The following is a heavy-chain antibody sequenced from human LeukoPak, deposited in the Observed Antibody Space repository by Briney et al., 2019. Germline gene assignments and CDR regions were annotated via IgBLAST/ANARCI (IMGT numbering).Heavy chain of an antibody. V-gene: IGHV3-33*01. CDR1: GFTFSSYG. D-gene: IGHD3-22*01. Sequence: PGGSLRLSCAASGFTFSSYGMHWVRQASGKGLEWVAVIWYDGSNKYYADSVKGRFTISRDNSKNTLYLQMNSLRAEDTAVYYCARDLYYDSSGYYYSPYGMDVWGQGTTVTVSS. J-gene: IGHJ6*02. CDR2: IWYDGSNK. CDR3: ARDLYYDSSGYYYSPYGMDV.